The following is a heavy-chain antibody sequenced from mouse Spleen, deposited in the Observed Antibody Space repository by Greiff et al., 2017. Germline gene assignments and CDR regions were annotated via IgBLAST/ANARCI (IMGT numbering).Heavy chain of an antibody. V-gene: IGHV7-3*02. J-gene: IGHJ4*01. Sequence: EVHLVESGGGLVQPGGSLRLSCATSGFTFTDYYMSWVRQPPGKALEWLGFIRNKANGYTTEYSASVKGRFTISRDNSQSILYLQMNTLRAEDSATYYCERVPHTTVVATRSMDYWGQGTSVTVSS. CDR1: GFTFTDYY. CDR2: IRNKANGYTT. CDR3: ERVPHTTVVATRSMDY. D-gene: IGHD1-1*01.